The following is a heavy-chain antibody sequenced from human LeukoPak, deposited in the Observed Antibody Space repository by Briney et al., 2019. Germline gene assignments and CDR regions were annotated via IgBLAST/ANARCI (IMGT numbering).Heavy chain of an antibody. CDR3: ATFRFLGT. J-gene: IGHJ3*01. V-gene: IGHV3-7*03. CDR1: GFTFNNYW. CDR2: IKPGGNEK. Sequence: GGSLRLSCAASGFTFNNYWMTWVRQGPGKGLEWVANIKPGGNEKYYVDSVKGRFTISRDNVKNSLYLQMNSLRAEDTAIYYCATFRFLGTWGQGTMITVSP. D-gene: IGHD3-3*01.